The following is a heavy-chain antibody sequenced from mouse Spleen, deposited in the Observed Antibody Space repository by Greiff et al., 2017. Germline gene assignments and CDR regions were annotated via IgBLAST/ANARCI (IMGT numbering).Heavy chain of an antibody. D-gene: IGHD2-14*01. CDR1: GYTFTSYW. J-gene: IGHJ2*01. CDR3: ARRYRYDAAYFDY. V-gene: IGHV1-69*01. CDR2: IDPSASYT. Sequence: QVQLQQPGAELVMPGASVQLSCKASGYTFTSYWMHWVKQRPGQGLEWIGEIDPSASYTTYNQKFKGKATLTVDKSSSTAYMQLSSLTSEDSAVYYCARRYRYDAAYFDYWGQGTTLTVSS.